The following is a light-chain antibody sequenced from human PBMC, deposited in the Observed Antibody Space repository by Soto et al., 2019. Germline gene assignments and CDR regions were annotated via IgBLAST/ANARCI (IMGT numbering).Light chain of an antibody. CDR1: QSVSSSY. CDR3: QQYGRSPLVT. Sequence: EIVLTQSPGTLSLSPGERATLSCRASQSVSSSYLAWYQQKPGQAPRLLIYGASSRATGIPDRFSGSESGTDFTLTISRLEPEDFAMYYCQQYGRSPLVTFGQGTRLEIK. J-gene: IGKJ5*01. CDR2: GAS. V-gene: IGKV3-20*01.